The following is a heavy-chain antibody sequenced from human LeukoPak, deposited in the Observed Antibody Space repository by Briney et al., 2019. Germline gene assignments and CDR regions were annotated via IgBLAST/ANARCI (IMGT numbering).Heavy chain of an antibody. J-gene: IGHJ4*02. Sequence: GGSLRLSCAASGFTFSSYEMNWVRQAPGKGLEWVSYISSSGSTIYYADSVKGRFTISRDNAKNSLYLQMNSLRAEDTAVYYCAGSPVLLWFGELIKVDYWGQGTLVTVSS. D-gene: IGHD3-10*01. CDR2: ISSSGSTI. CDR3: AGSPVLLWFGELIKVDY. CDR1: GFTFSSYE. V-gene: IGHV3-48*03.